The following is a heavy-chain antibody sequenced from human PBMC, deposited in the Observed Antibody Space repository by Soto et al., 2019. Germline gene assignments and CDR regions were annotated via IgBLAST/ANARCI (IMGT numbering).Heavy chain of an antibody. Sequence: GGSLRLSCAASGFTFSSYAMSWVRQAPGKGLEWVSGISGSGGSTYYADSVKGRFTISRDNSENTLYLQMNSLRAEDTAVYYCAKLKRDVVVVAATDYWGQGTLVTVSS. CDR2: ISGSGGST. D-gene: IGHD2-15*01. CDR3: AKLKRDVVVVAATDY. CDR1: GFTFSSYA. J-gene: IGHJ4*02. V-gene: IGHV3-23*01.